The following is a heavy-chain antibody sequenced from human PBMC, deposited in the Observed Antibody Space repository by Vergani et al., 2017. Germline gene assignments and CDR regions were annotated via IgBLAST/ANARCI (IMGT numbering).Heavy chain of an antibody. CDR2: INHSGST. D-gene: IGHD2-2*02. CDR3: ARGRCSSTSCYTELDY. Sequence: QVQLQQWGAGLLKPSETLSLTCAVSGGSFSGYYWSWIRQPPGKGLEWIGEINHSGSTNYNPSLKSRVTISVDTSKNQFSLKLSSVTAADTAVYYCARGRCSSTSCYTELDYWGQGTLVTVSS. J-gene: IGHJ4*02. V-gene: IGHV4-34*01. CDR1: GGSFSGYY.